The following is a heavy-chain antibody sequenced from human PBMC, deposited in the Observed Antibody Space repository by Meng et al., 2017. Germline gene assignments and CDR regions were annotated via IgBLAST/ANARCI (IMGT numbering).Heavy chain of an antibody. V-gene: IGHV3-73*02. CDR2: ISSKLNSFAT. CDR3: TMYTRGHI. D-gene: IGHD6-19*01. J-gene: IGHJ3*02. CDR1: GASFSGSD. Sequence: LVVAGGGLVQPGGSLKRSCAVSGASFSGSDIHWVRQASGKGLEWVGRISSKLNSFATAYPASLKGRFTISRDDSKNTADLQMNSLMTEDTALYYCTMYTRGHIWGQGTMVTVSS.